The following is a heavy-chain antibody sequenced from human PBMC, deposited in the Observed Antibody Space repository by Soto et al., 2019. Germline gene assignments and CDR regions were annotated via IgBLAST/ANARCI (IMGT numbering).Heavy chain of an antibody. J-gene: IGHJ5*01. CDR3: ARGRYCLTGRCFPNWFDS. CDR1: GDSISNLDYF. CDR2: LYKSATT. D-gene: IGHD7-27*01. Sequence: SETLSLTCSVSGDSISNLDYFWAWIRQPPGQALEYIGYLYKSATTYYNPSFESRVAISGDTSKSQFSLNVTSVTAADTAVYFCARGRYCLTGRCFPNWFDSWGQGALVTVSS. V-gene: IGHV4-30-4*01.